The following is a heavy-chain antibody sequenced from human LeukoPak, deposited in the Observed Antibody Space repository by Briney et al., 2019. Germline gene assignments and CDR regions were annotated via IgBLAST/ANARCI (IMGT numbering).Heavy chain of an antibody. J-gene: IGHJ4*02. CDR1: GGSFRGYY. V-gene: IGHV4-34*01. CDR2: INHSGST. CDR3: ARGGGSGSYSYFDY. D-gene: IGHD1-26*01. Sequence: SETLSLTCAVYGGSFRGYYWSWIRQPPGKGLEWIGEINHSGSTNYNPSLKSRVTISVDTSKNQFSLKLSSVTAADTAVYYCARGGGSGSYSYFDYWGQGTLVTVSS.